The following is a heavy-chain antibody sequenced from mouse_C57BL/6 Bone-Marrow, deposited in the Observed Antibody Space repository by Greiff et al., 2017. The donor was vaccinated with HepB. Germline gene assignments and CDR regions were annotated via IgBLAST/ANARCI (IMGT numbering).Heavy chain of an antibody. D-gene: IGHD1-1*01. CDR2: IDPNSGGT. Sequence: QVQLQQPGAELVKPGASVKLSCKASGYTFTSYWMHWVKQRPGRGLEWIGRIDPNSGGTKYNEKFKSKATLTVDKPSSTAYIQLSSLTSEDSAVYYCARGAYGSSLYWYFDVWGTGTTVTVSS. V-gene: IGHV1-72*01. CDR3: ARGAYGSSLYWYFDV. J-gene: IGHJ1*03. CDR1: GYTFTSYW.